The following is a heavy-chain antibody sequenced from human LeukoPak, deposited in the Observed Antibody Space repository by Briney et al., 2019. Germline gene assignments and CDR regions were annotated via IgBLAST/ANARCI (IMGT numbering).Heavy chain of an antibody. CDR3: ARHKDPASYYYYYGLDV. CDR2: IYYSGNT. J-gene: IGHJ6*02. V-gene: IGHV4-39*01. D-gene: IGHD6-6*01. CDR1: GGSISSDSSY. Sequence: SETLSLTCTLSGGSISSDSSYWGWIRQPPGKGLEWIGSIYYSGNTYYNPSLKSRVTISVDTSKNQFSLKLSSVTAADAAVYYCARHKDPASYYYYYGLDVWGQGTTVTVSS.